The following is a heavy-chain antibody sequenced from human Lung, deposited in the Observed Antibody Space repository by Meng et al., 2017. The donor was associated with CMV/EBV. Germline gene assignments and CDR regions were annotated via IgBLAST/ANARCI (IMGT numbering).Heavy chain of an antibody. J-gene: IGHJ5*01. CDR1: GFTFSAFA. CDR2: VSGSGDNR. V-gene: IGHV3-23*01. CDR3: AKDRNIVTTSFDS. Sequence: EXXKISCAASGFTFSAFAMSWVRQAPGKGLEWVSSVSGSGDNRYYADSVKGRFTMSRDNSKKTLYLEMNSLRAEDTALYYCAKDRNIVTTSFDSWGQGTAVTVSS. D-gene: IGHD5-12*01.